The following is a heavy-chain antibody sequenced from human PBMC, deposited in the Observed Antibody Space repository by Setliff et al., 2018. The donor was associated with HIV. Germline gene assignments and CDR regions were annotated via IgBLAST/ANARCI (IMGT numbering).Heavy chain of an antibody. CDR3: ARYDYGDFDY. D-gene: IGHD4-17*01. J-gene: IGHJ4*02. CDR2: IYYSGST. V-gene: IGHV4-31*01. CDR1: GGSISSGGYY. Sequence: KPSETLSLTRTVSGGSISSGGYYWSWIRQHPGKGLEWIGYIYYSGSTYYNPSLKSLVTISVDTSKNQFSLNLSSVTAADTAVYYCARYDYGDFDYWGQGTPVTVSS.